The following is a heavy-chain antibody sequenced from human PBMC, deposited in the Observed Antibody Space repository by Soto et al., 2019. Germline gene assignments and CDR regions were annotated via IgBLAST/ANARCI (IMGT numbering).Heavy chain of an antibody. Sequence: GASVKVSCKASGYTFTSYGISWVRQAPGQGLEWMGWISAYNGNTNYAQKLQGRVTMTTDTSTSAAYMELRSLRSDDTAVYYCARDSPSIFGVVRNWFDPWGQGTLVTVSS. CDR1: GYTFTSYG. CDR3: ARDSPSIFGVVRNWFDP. J-gene: IGHJ5*02. V-gene: IGHV1-18*04. CDR2: ISAYNGNT. D-gene: IGHD3-3*01.